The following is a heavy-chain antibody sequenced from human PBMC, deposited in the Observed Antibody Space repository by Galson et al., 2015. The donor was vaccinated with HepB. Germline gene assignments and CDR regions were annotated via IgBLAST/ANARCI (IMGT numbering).Heavy chain of an antibody. CDR1: GFTFSTYG. Sequence: SLRLSCAASGFTFSTYGMHWVRQAPGKGLEWVAVMAFDGSNKYYADSVKGRFTISRDNSNNTLFLQMNSLRPEDTAVYYCAKPMQWLASPLDFWGQGTPVTVSS. J-gene: IGHJ4*02. V-gene: IGHV3-30*18. CDR2: MAFDGSNK. D-gene: IGHD6-19*01. CDR3: AKPMQWLASPLDF.